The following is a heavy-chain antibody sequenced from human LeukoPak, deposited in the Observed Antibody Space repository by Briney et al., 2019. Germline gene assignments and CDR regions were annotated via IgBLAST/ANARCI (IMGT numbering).Heavy chain of an antibody. D-gene: IGHD3-22*01. CDR1: GGTFSSYA. Sequence: GSSVKVSCKASGGTFSSYAISWVRQAPGQGLEWMGRIIPIFGIANYAQKLQGRVTITADKSTSTAYMELSSLGSEDTAVYYCARWGEDYYDSSGYYHDWGQGTLVTVSS. CDR2: IIPIFGIA. CDR3: ARWGEDYYDSSGYYHD. V-gene: IGHV1-69*04. J-gene: IGHJ4*02.